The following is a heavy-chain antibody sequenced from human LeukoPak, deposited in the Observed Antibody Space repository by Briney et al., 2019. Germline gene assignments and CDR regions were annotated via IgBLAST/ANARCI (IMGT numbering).Heavy chain of an antibody. CDR3: AKDRSPHYDFWSGYSGRYFDH. V-gene: IGHV3-30*02. D-gene: IGHD3-3*01. J-gene: IGHJ4*02. CDR2: IRYDGSNK. Sequence: GGSLRLSCAASGFTFSSYGMHWVRLAPGKGLERVVFIRYDGSNKYYADSVKGRFTISRDNSKNTVYLQMNSLRGEDTAVYYCAKDRSPHYDFWSGYSGRYFDHWGQGTLVTVSS. CDR1: GFTFSSYG.